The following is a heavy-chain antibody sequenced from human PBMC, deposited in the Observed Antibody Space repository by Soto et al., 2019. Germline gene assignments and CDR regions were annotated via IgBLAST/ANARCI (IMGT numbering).Heavy chain of an antibody. CDR2: IYPSGMP. Sequence: TLSLTCTVSGGSISNAAYSWSWIRQPPGKGLEWIGYIYPSGMPFYNPSLRSRVTISIDRSNDQFSLNLKSVTAADTAVYYCARERGGYGLFDSWGQGTLVTVS. V-gene: IGHV4-30-2*01. CDR1: GGSISNAAYS. D-gene: IGHD5-18*01. CDR3: ARERGGYGLFDS. J-gene: IGHJ4*02.